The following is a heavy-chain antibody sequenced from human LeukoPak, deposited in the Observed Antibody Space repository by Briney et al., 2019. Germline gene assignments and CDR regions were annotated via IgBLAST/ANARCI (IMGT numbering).Heavy chain of an antibody. CDR1: GFTFSSYA. CDR3: ARDGIVGYFDY. D-gene: IGHD1-26*01. J-gene: IGHJ4*02. Sequence: PGGSLRLSCAASGFTFSSYAMHWVRQAPGKGLEWVAVISYDGSNKYYADSVKGRFTISRDNSKNTLYLQMNSLRAEDTAVYYCARDGIVGYFDYWGQGTLVTVSS. V-gene: IGHV3-30*14. CDR2: ISYDGSNK.